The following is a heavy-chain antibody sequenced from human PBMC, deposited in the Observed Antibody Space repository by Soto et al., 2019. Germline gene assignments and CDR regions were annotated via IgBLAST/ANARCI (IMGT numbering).Heavy chain of an antibody. D-gene: IGHD6-19*01. CDR3: ARDLVGVVAGALDY. CDR2: IKHDGSEK. V-gene: IGHV3-7*01. J-gene: IGHJ4*02. Sequence: EVQLVESGGGLVQPGGSLRLSCAASGFTFSRNWMSWVRQAPGKGLERVANIKHDGSEKYYVDSVKGRFTISRAHANKSLYLHMNSLRAEATAVYYCARDLVGVVAGALDYWGQGTRVTVSS. CDR1: GFTFSRNW.